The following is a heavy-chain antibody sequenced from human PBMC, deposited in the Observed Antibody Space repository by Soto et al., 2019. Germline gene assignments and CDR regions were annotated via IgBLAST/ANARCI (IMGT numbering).Heavy chain of an antibody. CDR1: GFTVSSNY. CDR3: ARCPTGPYAMDV. V-gene: IGHV3-66*01. CDR2: IYSAGRT. J-gene: IGHJ6*02. Sequence: GGSLILSCAASGFTVSSNYMNWVRQAPGKGLEWVSIIYSAGRTYYADPVKGRFTISRDNSKNTLYLQMNSLRAEDTAVYYCARCPTGPYAMDVWGQGTTVTVSS.